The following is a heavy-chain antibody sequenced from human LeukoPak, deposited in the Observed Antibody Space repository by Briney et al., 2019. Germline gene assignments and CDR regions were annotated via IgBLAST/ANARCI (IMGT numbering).Heavy chain of an antibody. CDR3: AKADNIVVVPAAFDI. Sequence: GGSLRLSCAASGFTFSSYAMSWVRQAPGKGLEWVSAISGSGGSTYYADSVKGRFTIPRDNSKNTLYLQMNSLRAEDTAVYYCAKADNIVVVPAAFDIWGQGTMVTVSS. V-gene: IGHV3-23*01. CDR1: GFTFSSYA. J-gene: IGHJ3*02. D-gene: IGHD2-2*01. CDR2: ISGSGGST.